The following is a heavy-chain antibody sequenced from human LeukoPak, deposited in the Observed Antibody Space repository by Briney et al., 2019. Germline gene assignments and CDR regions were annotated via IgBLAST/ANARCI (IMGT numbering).Heavy chain of an antibody. V-gene: IGHV3-23*01. CDR2: VGGSGVKT. D-gene: IGHD2-2*01. J-gene: IGHJ4*02. CDR1: GFTFSNYA. CDR3: AKRGDCSGTCTYDY. Sequence: PGGSLRLSCAASGFTFSNYAIHWVRQAPGKGLEWVSIVGGSGVKTYYADSVKGRFTISRDNSKNTVYLQMNSLRAEDTAVYYCAKRGDCSGTCTYDYWGQETLVTVSS.